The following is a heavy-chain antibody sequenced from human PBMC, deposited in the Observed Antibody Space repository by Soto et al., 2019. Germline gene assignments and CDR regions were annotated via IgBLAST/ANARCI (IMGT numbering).Heavy chain of an antibody. J-gene: IGHJ6*02. D-gene: IGHD3-9*01. Sequence: LRLSCAASGFTFSSYSMNWVRQAPGKGLEWVSSISSSSSYIYYADSVKGRFTISRDNAKNSLYLQMNSLRAEDTAVYYCARDVGRVTIPNSVPYYYYGMDVWGQGTTVTVSS. CDR3: ARDVGRVTIPNSVPYYYYGMDV. CDR1: GFTFSSYS. CDR2: ISSSSSYI. V-gene: IGHV3-21*01.